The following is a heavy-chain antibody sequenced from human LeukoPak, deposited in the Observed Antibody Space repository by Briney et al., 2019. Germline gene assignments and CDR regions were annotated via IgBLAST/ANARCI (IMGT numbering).Heavy chain of an antibody. CDR2: ISSSGSTI. Sequence: NPGGSLRLSCAASGFTFSSYAMSWIRQAPGKGLEWVSYISSSGSTIYYADSVKGRFTISRDNAKNSLYLQMNSLRAEDTAVYYCARARATMVRGVYFDYWGQGTLVTVSS. CDR1: GFTFSSYA. J-gene: IGHJ4*02. CDR3: ARARATMVRGVYFDY. V-gene: IGHV3-11*01. D-gene: IGHD3-10*01.